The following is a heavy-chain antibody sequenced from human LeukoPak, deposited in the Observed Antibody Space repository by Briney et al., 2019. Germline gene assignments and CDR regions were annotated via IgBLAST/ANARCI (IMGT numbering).Heavy chain of an antibody. Sequence: ASVKVSCKASGYTFTGYYMHWVRQAPGQGLEWMGWINPNSGGTNFAQKFQGRVTMTRDTSISTAYMELSRLRSDDTAVYYCARDRVGYCSGGSCGRNWFDPWGQGTLVTVSS. CDR1: GYTFTGYY. V-gene: IGHV1-2*02. CDR2: INPNSGGT. D-gene: IGHD2-15*01. CDR3: ARDRVGYCSGGSCGRNWFDP. J-gene: IGHJ5*02.